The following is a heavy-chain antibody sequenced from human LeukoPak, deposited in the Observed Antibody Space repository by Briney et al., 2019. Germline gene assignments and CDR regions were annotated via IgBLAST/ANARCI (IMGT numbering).Heavy chain of an antibody. J-gene: IGHJ4*02. CDR1: GFTFSSYA. Sequence: GGSPRLSCAASGFTFSSYAMHWVRQAPGNGLEWVAVISYDGSNKYYADSVRGRFTISRDNSKNTLYLQMNSLRAEDTAVYYCAREYCSSTSCYDYFDYWGQGTLVTVSS. CDR3: AREYCSSTSCYDYFDY. V-gene: IGHV3-30-3*01. D-gene: IGHD2-2*01. CDR2: ISYDGSNK.